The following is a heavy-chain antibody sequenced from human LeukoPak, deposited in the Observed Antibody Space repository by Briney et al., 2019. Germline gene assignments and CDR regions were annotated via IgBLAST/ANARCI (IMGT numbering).Heavy chain of an antibody. CDR2: ITGDGTAT. Sequence: GGSLRFSCEASGLTFSNYGMSWVRQAPGKGLQWVSAITGDGTATYYADSVKGRFTISRDNSKNMLYLQMSSLRAEDTAVYYCAKMHGYFDYWGQGALVPVSS. V-gene: IGHV3-23*01. J-gene: IGHJ4*02. CDR3: AKMHGYFDY. CDR1: GLTFSNYG.